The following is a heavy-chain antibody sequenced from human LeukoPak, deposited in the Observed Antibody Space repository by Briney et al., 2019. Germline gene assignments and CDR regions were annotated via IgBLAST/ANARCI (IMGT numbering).Heavy chain of an antibody. CDR2: ISSSSSYI. D-gene: IGHD3-10*02. CDR1: GFTFSSYS. J-gene: IGHJ6*04. V-gene: IGHV3-21*01. CDR3: AELGITMIGGV. Sequence: GGSLRLPCAASGFTFSSYSMNCVRQAPGQGLEWVSSISSSSSYIYYADSVKGRFTISRDNAKNSLYLQMNSLRAEDTAVYYCAELGITMIGGVWGKGTTVTISS.